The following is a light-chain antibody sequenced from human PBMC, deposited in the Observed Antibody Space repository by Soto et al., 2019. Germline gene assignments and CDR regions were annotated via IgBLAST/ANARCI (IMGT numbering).Light chain of an antibody. CDR2: EAS. V-gene: IGKV1-5*01. J-gene: IGKJ5*01. CDR3: QQYSGYST. CDR1: ESISNW. Sequence: DIQMTQSPSTLSASVGDRVTITCRASESISNWLAWYQQEPGRAPKLLIYEASSLEGGVPSRFSGSGSGTQFTLTISSLQPDDFAIYYCQQYSGYSTFGQGTRLEIK.